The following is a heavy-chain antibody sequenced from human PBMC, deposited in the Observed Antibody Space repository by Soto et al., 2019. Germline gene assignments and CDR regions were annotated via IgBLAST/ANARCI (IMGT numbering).Heavy chain of an antibody. J-gene: IGHJ4*02. CDR3: AHSIDNYYDSSGYSPFDY. Sequence: ESGPTLVNPTQTLTLTCTFSGFSLSTSGVGVGWIRQPPGKALEWLALIYWDDDKRYSPSLKSRLTITKDTSKNQVVLTMTNMDPVDTATYYCAHSIDNYYDSSGYSPFDYWGQGTLVTVSS. CDR2: IYWDDDK. D-gene: IGHD3-22*01. CDR1: GFSLSTSGVG. V-gene: IGHV2-5*02.